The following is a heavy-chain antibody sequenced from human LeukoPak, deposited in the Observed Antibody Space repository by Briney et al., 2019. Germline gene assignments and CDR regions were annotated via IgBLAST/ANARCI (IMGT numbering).Heavy chain of an antibody. CDR2: IYYSGST. D-gene: IGHD4-11*01. CDR3: ARLHTTKPDY. J-gene: IGHJ4*02. Sequence: SETLSLTCTVSGGSISSSSYYWGWIRQPPGKGLEWIGSIYYSGSTYYNPSLKSRVTISVDTSKNQFSLKLSSVTAADTAVYYCARLHTTKPDYWGQGTLVTVSS. V-gene: IGHV4-39*01. CDR1: GGSISSSSYY.